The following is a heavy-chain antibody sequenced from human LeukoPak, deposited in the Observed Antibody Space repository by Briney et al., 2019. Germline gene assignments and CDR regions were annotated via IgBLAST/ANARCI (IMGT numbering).Heavy chain of an antibody. CDR1: GYSISSSNW. D-gene: IGHD4-17*01. V-gene: IGHV4-28*05. J-gene: IGHJ4*02. CDR2: IYYSGSI. Sequence: PSETLSLTCAVSGYSISSSNWWGWIRQPPGKVLEWIGYIYYSGSIYYNPSPKSRVTMSVDTSKNQFSLKLSSVTAVDTAVYYCARAFYGDLYFDYWGQGTLVTVSS. CDR3: ARAFYGDLYFDY.